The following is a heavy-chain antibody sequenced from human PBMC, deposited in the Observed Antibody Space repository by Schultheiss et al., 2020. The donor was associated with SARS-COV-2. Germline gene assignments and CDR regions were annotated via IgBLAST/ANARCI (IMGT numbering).Heavy chain of an antibody. CDR2: INHSGST. CDR1: GGSISSYY. D-gene: IGHD2-2*01. Sequence: SETLSLTCTVSGGSISSYYWSWIRQPAGKGLEWIGEINHSGSTNYNPSLKSRVTISVDKSENQISLKLSSVTAADTAVYYCAREYQLLSYCCFDLWGRGTLVTVSS. J-gene: IGHJ2*01. V-gene: IGHV4-59*12. CDR3: AREYQLLSYCCFDL.